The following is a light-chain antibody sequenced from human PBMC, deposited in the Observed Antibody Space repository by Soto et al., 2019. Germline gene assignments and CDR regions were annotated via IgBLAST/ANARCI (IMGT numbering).Light chain of an antibody. CDR3: GAWDSSLSAWI. Sequence: QSVLTQPPSASGTPGQRVTISCSGSSSNIGDNYVSWYQHLPGTAPKLLIYRDNQRPSGVPDRFFGSKSGTSASLAISGLRSEDEADYYCGAWDSSLSAWIFGGGTKLTVL. CDR1: SSNIGDNY. CDR2: RDN. J-gene: IGLJ2*01. V-gene: IGLV1-47*01.